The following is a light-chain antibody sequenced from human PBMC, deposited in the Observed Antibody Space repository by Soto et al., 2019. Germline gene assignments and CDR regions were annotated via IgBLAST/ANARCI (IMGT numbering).Light chain of an antibody. CDR3: LLSYSGARPVV. J-gene: IGLJ2*01. V-gene: IGLV7-46*01. CDR1: TGAVTSGHY. Sequence: QAVVTQEPSLTVSPGGTVTLTCGSSTGAVTSGHYPYWFQQKPGQAPRTLIYDTSHRHSWTPARFSGSLLGGKAALTLSGAQPEDEAEYYCLLSYSGARPVVFGGGTKLTVL. CDR2: DTS.